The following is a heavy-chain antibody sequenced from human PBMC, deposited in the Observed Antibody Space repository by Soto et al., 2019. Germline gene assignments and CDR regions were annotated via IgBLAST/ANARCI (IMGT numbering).Heavy chain of an antibody. CDR3: ARDGTVTDGLDV. Sequence: GASVKVSCKASGYTFTSYDINWVRQATGQGLEWMGWMNPNSGNTGYAQKFQGRVTMTRNTSISTAYMELSSLRSEDTAVYYCARDGTVTDGLDVWGQGTTVTVSS. D-gene: IGHD4-17*01. CDR1: GYTFTSYD. CDR2: MNPNSGNT. J-gene: IGHJ6*02. V-gene: IGHV1-8*01.